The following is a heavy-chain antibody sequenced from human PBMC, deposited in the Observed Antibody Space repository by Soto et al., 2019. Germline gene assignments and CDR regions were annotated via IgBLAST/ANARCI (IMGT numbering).Heavy chain of an antibody. CDR1: GGSVSSETHF. D-gene: IGHD1-26*01. J-gene: IGHJ4*02. CDR2: IYHSGIT. CDR3: AREDMSGTYYFDS. V-gene: IGHV4-61*03. Sequence: QVQLQESGPGVVRSSETLSLTCAVSGGSVSSETHFWSWIRQPPGKGLEWIGYIYHSGITNSNPSLKGRLTISVDKSTNHFSLSLASVTAADTAIYYCAREDMSGTYYFDSWGQGIRVTVSS.